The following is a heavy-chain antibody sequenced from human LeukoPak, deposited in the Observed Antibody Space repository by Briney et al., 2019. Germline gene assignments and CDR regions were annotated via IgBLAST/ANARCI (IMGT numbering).Heavy chain of an antibody. CDR3: ARDRGGSGSFFSHFDY. Sequence: PSETLSLTCAVSGGSISSSNWWSWVRQPPGKGLEWIGEIYHRGSTNYNPSLKSRVTISVDKSKNQFSLKLSSVTAADTAVYYCARDRGGSGSFFSHFDYWGQGTLVTVSS. D-gene: IGHD3-10*01. CDR1: GGSISSSNW. J-gene: IGHJ4*02. V-gene: IGHV4-4*02. CDR2: IYHRGST.